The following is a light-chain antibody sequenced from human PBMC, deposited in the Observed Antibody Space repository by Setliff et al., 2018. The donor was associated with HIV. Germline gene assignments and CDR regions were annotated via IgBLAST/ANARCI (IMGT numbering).Light chain of an antibody. Sequence: QSVLTQPASVSGSPGQSITISCTGISSDVGNYNYVSWYQEHPGKAPKLMIYDVSKRPSGVSNRFSGPKSGNTASLTISGLQAEDEADYHCSSYTGRSTLVFGTGTKGTVL. CDR1: SSDVGNYNY. CDR3: SSYTGRSTLV. CDR2: DVS. J-gene: IGLJ1*01. V-gene: IGLV2-14*01.